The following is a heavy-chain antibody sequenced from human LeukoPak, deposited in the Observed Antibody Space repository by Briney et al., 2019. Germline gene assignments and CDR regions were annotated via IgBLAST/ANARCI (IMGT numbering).Heavy chain of an antibody. Sequence: GGSLRLSCAASGFTFSSYEMNWVRQAPGKGLEWVSYISSSGNTIYYADSVRGRFTISRDNAKNSLYLQMNSLRAEDAAVYYCARVVAAGGYYFDYWDRGTLVTVSS. CDR1: GFTFSSYE. J-gene: IGHJ4*02. CDR3: ARVVAAGGYYFDY. D-gene: IGHD6-13*01. CDR2: ISSSGNTI. V-gene: IGHV3-48*03.